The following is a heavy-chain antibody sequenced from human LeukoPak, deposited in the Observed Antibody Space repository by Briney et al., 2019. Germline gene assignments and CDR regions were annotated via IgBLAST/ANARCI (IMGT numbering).Heavy chain of an antibody. CDR3: ARDSRVGSLDY. D-gene: IGHD3-10*01. V-gene: IGHV4-61*02. CDR1: GGSISSGSYY. CDR2: IYTSGST. Sequence: PSQTLSLTCTVSGGSISSGSYYWSWIRQPAGKGLEWIGRIYTSGSTNYNPSLKSRVTISVDTSKNQFSLKLSSVTAADTAVYYCARDSRVGSLDYWGQGTLVTVSS. J-gene: IGHJ4*02.